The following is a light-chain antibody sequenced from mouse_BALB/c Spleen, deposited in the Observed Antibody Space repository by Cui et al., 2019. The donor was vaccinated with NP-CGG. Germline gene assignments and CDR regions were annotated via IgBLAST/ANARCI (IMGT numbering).Light chain of an antibody. J-gene: IGLJ1*01. CDR2: GTN. CDR1: TGAATTSTY. Sequence: QAVVTQESALTTSPGETVTPTSRSSTGAATTSTYANWVQEKPDHLFTGLIGGTNNRAPGVPARFSGSLIGDKAALTITGAQTDDEAMYFCALWYSNHWVFGGGTKLTVL. V-gene: IGLV1*01. CDR3: ALWYSNHWV.